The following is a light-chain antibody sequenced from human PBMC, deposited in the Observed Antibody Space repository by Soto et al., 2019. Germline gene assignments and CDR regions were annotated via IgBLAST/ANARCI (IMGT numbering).Light chain of an antibody. V-gene: IGLV2-23*01. Sequence: QSALTQPASVSGSPGQSITISCTGTSSDVGGYNLVSWYQQHPGKAPKLMIYECRKRPSGVSNRFSGSKSGNTASLAISGLQAEAEADYYWCSYTDVGTCVVGSGTKVTV. J-gene: IGLJ1*01. CDR2: ECR. CDR1: SSDVGGYNL. CDR3: CSYTDVGTCV.